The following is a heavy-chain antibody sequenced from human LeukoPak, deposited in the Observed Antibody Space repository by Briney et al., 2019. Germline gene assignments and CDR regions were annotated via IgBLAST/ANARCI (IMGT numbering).Heavy chain of an antibody. J-gene: IGHJ6*02. Sequence: ASVRVSCTPSRYTPTGYYMHWVRQAPPQGLEWMGWINPNSGGTNYAQKIQGSVTIARDTTISTAYMELSRLRADATAVYYCARVRRGISHGMDVWGQGTTVTVSS. CDR2: INPNSGGT. CDR1: RYTPTGYY. V-gene: IGHV1-2*02. CDR3: ARVRRGISHGMDV.